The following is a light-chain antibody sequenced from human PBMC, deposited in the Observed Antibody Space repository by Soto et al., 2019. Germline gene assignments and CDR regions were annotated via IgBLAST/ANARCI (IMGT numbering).Light chain of an antibody. CDR3: GSYAGSXTYV. Sequence: QSALTQPASVSGSPVQSITISCTGTSSDVGSYNLVSWYQQHPGKAPKLMIYEGSKRPSGVSNRFSGSKSGNTASLTISGLQAEDEADYYCGSYAGSXTYVVGTGTKVXV. CDR2: EGS. J-gene: IGLJ1*01. V-gene: IGLV2-23*01. CDR1: SSDVGSYNL.